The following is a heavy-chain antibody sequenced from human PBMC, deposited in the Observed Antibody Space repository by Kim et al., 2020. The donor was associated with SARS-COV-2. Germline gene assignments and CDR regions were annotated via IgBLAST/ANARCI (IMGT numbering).Heavy chain of an antibody. Sequence: KRYSPALKSRLTITKDTSKNQVVLTMTNMDPVDTATYYCAYWGSYLLFDYWGQGTLVTVSS. CDR2: K. CDR3: AYWGSYLLFDY. V-gene: IGHV2-5*01. J-gene: IGHJ4*02. D-gene: IGHD3-16*02.